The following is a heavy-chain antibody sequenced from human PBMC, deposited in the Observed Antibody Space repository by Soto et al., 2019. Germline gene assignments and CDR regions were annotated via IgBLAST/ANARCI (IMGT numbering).Heavy chain of an antibody. D-gene: IGHD5-12*01. J-gene: IGHJ5*02. CDR1: EDTFSIYT. CDR3: ARADIVATIHRWPWFDP. V-gene: IGHV1-69*02. CDR2: VLPFLDVT. Sequence: ASVKVSCKTSEDTFSIYTLSWVRQAPGQGLVWMGRVLPFLDVTTYSQRFQGRVTITADRSTTTAYMELNSLRAEDTAVYYCARADIVATIHRWPWFDPWGQGTLVTVSS.